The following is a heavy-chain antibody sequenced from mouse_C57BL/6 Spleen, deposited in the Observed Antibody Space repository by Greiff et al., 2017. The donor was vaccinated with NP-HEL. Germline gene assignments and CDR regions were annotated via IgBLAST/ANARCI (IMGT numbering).Heavy chain of an antibody. CDR1: GYTFTSYT. D-gene: IGHD1-1*01. Sequence: VQLKQSGAELARPGASVKMSCKASGYTFTSYTMHWVKQRPGQGLEWIGYINPSSGYTKYNQKFKDKATLTADKSSSTAYMQLSSLTSEDSAVYYCARSGTTVVADWYFDVWGTGTTVTVSS. V-gene: IGHV1-4*01. CDR3: ARSGTTVVADWYFDV. J-gene: IGHJ1*03. CDR2: INPSSGYT.